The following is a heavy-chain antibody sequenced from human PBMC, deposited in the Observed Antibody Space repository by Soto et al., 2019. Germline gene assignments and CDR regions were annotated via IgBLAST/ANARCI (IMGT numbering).Heavy chain of an antibody. D-gene: IGHD3-10*01. CDR1: GFTFTAYY. J-gene: IGHJ4*02. V-gene: IGHV3-7*03. CDR3: SRENWFQDY. CDR2: INKDGSKQ. Sequence: GGSLRLSCAASGFTFTAYYMTWVRHVPGKGLDWVASINKDGSKQYYVDSVKARFTISRDNVMNSLYLQMNSLRAGDTALYYCSRENWFQDYWGQGTIVTVSS.